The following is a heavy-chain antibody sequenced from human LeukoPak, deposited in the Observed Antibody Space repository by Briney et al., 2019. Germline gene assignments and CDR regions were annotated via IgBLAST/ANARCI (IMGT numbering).Heavy chain of an antibody. D-gene: IGHD2-2*01. V-gene: IGHV3-30*02. CDR3: AKGYLSSSWWFDY. CDR2: IRNDGGNK. CDR1: GFTFSFDG. J-gene: IGHJ4*02. Sequence: PGGSLRLSCAASGFTFSFDGMHWVRQAPGKGLEWVAFIRNDGGNKFYADSVKGRFTISRDNSKNTLNLEISSLRTEDTAVYYCAKGYLSSSWWFDYWGQGTLVTVSS.